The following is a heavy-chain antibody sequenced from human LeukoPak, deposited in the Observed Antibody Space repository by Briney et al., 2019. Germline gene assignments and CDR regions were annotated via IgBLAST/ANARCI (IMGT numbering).Heavy chain of an antibody. V-gene: IGHV4-39*01. D-gene: IGHD4-11*01. CDR1: GGSISSSSYY. CDR3: ARHSGSTVTTDSDY. J-gene: IGHJ4*02. Sequence: SETLSLTCTVSGGSISSSSYYWGWIRQPPGKGLEWIGSIYYSGSTYYNPSLKSRVTISVDTSKNQFSLKLSSVTAADTAVYYCARHSGSTVTTDSDYWGQGTLVTVSS. CDR2: IYYSGST.